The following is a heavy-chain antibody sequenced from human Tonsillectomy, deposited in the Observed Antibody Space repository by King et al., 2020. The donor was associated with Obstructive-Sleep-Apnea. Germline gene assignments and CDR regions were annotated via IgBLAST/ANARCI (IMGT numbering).Heavy chain of an antibody. J-gene: IGHJ3*01. Sequence: VQLVESGGGLVQPGESLRLSCAASGFTFSSYGMSWVRQAPGKGLEWVSGISDSGGSTYYADSVKGRFTISRDNSKNPLYLHMNSLRADDTAVYYCGKESPAYWDAFDLWAQGTIVTVPS. D-gene: IGHD2-21*01. CDR3: GKESPAYWDAFDL. V-gene: IGHV3-23*04. CDR2: ISDSGGST. CDR1: GFTFSSYG.